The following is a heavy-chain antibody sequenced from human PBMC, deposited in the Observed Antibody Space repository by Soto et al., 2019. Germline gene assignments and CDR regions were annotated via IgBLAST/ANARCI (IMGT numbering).Heavy chain of an antibody. D-gene: IGHD2-8*02. Sequence: EVQLVESGGGLVKPGGSLRLSCAASGFTFSSYSMNWVRQAPGKGLEWVSSISSSSSYIYYADSVKGRFTISRDNAKNSLYLQMNSLRAEDTAVYYCARPRGVCCSYYYGMDVWGQGTTVTVSS. CDR3: ARPRGVCCSYYYGMDV. J-gene: IGHJ6*02. CDR1: GFTFSSYS. V-gene: IGHV3-21*01. CDR2: ISSSSSYI.